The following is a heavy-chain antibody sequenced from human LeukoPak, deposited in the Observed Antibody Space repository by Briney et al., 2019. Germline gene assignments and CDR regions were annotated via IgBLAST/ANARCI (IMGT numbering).Heavy chain of an antibody. CDR2: IRYDGSNK. CDR3: AKDLFVAAAISNPQDY. J-gene: IGHJ4*02. Sequence: VQPGGSLRLYCAASGFTFSSYGMHWVRQAPGKGLEWVAFIRYDGSNKYYADSVKGRFTISRDNSKNTLYLQMNSLRAEDTAVYYCAKDLFVAAAISNPQDYWGQGTLVTVSS. D-gene: IGHD2-2*02. CDR1: GFTFSSYG. V-gene: IGHV3-30*02.